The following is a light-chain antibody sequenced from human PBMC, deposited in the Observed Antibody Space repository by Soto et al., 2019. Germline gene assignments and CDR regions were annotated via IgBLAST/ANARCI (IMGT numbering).Light chain of an antibody. CDR3: QQFSSYPLT. Sequence: VLTQSPCTLSLSPGERATLSWRASQTVRNNYLAWYQQKPGQAPRLLIYDASSRATGIPDRFSGGSYGTDFTLTISRLETEDFAVYYCQQFSSYPLTFGGGTKVDIK. CDR1: QTVRNNY. J-gene: IGKJ4*01. CDR2: DAS. V-gene: IGKV3-20*01.